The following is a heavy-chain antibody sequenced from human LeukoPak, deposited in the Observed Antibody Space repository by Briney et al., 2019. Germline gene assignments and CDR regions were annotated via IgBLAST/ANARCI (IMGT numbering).Heavy chain of an antibody. D-gene: IGHD4-17*01. CDR2: ISHDSVTI. CDR3: AREGSDYGELNFDY. J-gene: IGHJ4*02. CDR1: GMTFGYFE. V-gene: IGHV3-48*03. Sequence: ASGMTFGYFEMDGVSLTQGKGLEWVSYISHDSVTIHYVDSVKGRFTISRDNAKSSLFLQMNSLRAEDTAVYYCAREGSDYGELNFDYWGQGTLVTVSS.